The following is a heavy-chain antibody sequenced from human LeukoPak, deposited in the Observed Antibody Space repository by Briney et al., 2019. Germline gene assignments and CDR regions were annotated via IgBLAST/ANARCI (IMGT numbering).Heavy chain of an antibody. D-gene: IGHD2-15*01. CDR2: ISGSGGST. Sequence: GGSLRLSCAASGLTFSSYAMSWVRQAPGKGLKWVSAISGSGGSTYYADSVKGRFTISRDNSKNTLYLQMNSLRAEDTAVYYCAKDIVVVVAAPHYFDYWGQGTPVTVSS. CDR1: GLTFSSYA. V-gene: IGHV3-23*01. CDR3: AKDIVVVVAAPHYFDY. J-gene: IGHJ4*02.